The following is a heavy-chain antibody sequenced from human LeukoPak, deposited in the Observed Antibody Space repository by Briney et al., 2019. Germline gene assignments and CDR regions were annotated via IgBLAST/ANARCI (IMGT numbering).Heavy chain of an antibody. D-gene: IGHD6-19*01. CDR2: ISSSGSTI. CDR1: GFTFSSYE. CDR3: ARSSGSGWPDFDY. V-gene: IGHV3-48*03. Sequence: AGGSLRLSCAASGFTFSSYEMNWVRQAPGKGLEWVSYISSSGSTIYYADSVKGRFTISRDNAKNTLYLQMNSLRAEDTAVYYCARSSGSGWPDFDYWGQGTLVTVSS. J-gene: IGHJ4*02.